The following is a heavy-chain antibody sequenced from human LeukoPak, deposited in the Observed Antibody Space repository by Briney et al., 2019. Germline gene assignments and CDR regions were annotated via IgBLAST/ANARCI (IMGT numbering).Heavy chain of an antibody. CDR3: ARGTSYCSGGSCPFDY. CDR2: MNPNSGNT. Sequence: ASVKVSCKASGYTFTSYDINWVRQATGQGLEWMGWMNPNSGNTGYAQKFQGRVTITRNTSISTAYMELSSLRSEDTAVYYCARGTSYCSGGSCPFDYWGQGTLVTVSS. V-gene: IGHV1-8*03. J-gene: IGHJ4*02. D-gene: IGHD2-15*01. CDR1: GYTFTSYD.